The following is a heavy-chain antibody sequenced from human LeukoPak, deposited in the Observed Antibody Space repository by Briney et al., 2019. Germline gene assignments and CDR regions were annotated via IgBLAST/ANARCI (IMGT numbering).Heavy chain of an antibody. V-gene: IGHV1-2*02. CDR1: GYTFTGYY. J-gene: IGHJ6*02. CDR3: ASFNTGFQLGPYGDYGQYYYYGMDV. CDR2: INPNSGGT. D-gene: IGHD4-17*01. Sequence: ASVKVSCKASGYTFTGYYMHWVRQAPGQGLEWMGWINPNSGGTNYAQKFQGRVTMTRDTSISTAYMELSRLRSDDTAVYYCASFNTGFQLGPYGDYGQYYYYGMDVWGQGTTVTVSS.